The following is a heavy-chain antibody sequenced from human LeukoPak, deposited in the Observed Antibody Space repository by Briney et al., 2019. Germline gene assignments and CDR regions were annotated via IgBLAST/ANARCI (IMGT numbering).Heavy chain of an antibody. CDR2: ISWNSGSI. Sequence: PGRSLRLSCAASGFTFDDYAMQWVRQAPGKGLEWVSGISWNSGSIGYADSVKGRFTISRDNAKNSLYLQMNSLRAEDTALYYCAKDVGILEVDYFDYWGQGTLVTVSS. J-gene: IGHJ4*02. D-gene: IGHD3-3*01. CDR3: AKDVGILEVDYFDY. V-gene: IGHV3-9*01. CDR1: GFTFDDYA.